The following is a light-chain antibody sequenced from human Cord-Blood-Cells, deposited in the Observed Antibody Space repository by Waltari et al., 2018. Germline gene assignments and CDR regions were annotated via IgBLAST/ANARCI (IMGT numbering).Light chain of an antibody. V-gene: IGKV3-15*01. CDR1: QSVSSN. J-gene: IGKJ1*01. CDR2: GAS. CDR3: QQYNNWPPVT. Sequence: EIVMTQSPATLSVSQGERDTLSCRASQSVSSNLAWYQQKPGQAPRLLIYGASTRATGIPARFSGSGSGTEFTLTISSLQSEDFAVYYCQQYNNWPPVTFGQGTKVEIK.